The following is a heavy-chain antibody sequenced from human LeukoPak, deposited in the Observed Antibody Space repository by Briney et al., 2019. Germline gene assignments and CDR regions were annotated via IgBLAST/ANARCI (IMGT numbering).Heavy chain of an antibody. CDR3: AKDLEPRGTGGDYFAY. CDR2: INPGGGYT. Sequence: GGSLRLSCAASGFTFSTFAMNWVRQAPGKGLEWVSAINPGGGYTYYADSVRGRFTISRDNSKNTLYLQMNSLRAEDTAVYYCAKDLEPRGTGGDYFAYWGQGTLATVSS. V-gene: IGHV3-23*01. CDR1: GFTFSTFA. D-gene: IGHD2-8*02. J-gene: IGHJ4*02.